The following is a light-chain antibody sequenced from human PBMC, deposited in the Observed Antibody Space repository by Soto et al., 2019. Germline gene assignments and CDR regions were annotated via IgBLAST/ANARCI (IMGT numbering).Light chain of an antibody. CDR3: GSYTSSSTVI. CDR2: DVS. V-gene: IGLV2-14*01. CDR1: SSDVGGYNY. J-gene: IGLJ2*01. Sequence: QSVLAQPASMSGSPGQSITISCTGTSSDVGGYNYVSWYQQYPGKVPKLLIFDVSDRPSGVSNRFSGSKSGNTASLTISGLQAEDEADYYCGSYTSSSTVILGGGTKLTVL.